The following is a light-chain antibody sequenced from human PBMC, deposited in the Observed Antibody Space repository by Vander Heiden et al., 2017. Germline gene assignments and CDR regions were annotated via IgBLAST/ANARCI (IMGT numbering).Light chain of an antibody. Sequence: EIVMPQSPATLSVSPGESATLSCRASQSVSSNLAWYQQKPGQPPRLLIYFASTRHTGIPASFGGSGAGTYFTLTISSRQYEDFAVYYCQQNKNCPPLPFGGGTKVDIK. CDR1: QSVSSN. V-gene: IGKV3-15*01. CDR3: QQNKNCPPLP. CDR2: FAS. J-gene: IGKJ4*01.